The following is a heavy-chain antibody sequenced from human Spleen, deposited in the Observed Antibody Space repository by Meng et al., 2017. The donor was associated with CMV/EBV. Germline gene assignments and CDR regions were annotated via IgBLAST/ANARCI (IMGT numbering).Heavy chain of an antibody. CDR2: IKEDGSEK. V-gene: IGHV3-7*01. Sequence: GESLKISCGVSGFTFNTYWMSWVRQAPGKGLEWVANIKEDGSEKHYVDSVKGRFTISRDNAKNSVYLQMNSLRAEDTAVYYCARGGSCYHHWGQGTLVTVSS. D-gene: IGHD3-10*01. J-gene: IGHJ4*02. CDR1: GFTFNTYW. CDR3: ARGGSCYHH.